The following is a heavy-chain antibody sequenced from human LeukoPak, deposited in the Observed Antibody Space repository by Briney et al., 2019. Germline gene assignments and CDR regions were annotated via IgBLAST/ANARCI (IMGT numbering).Heavy chain of an antibody. V-gene: IGHV1-69*04. D-gene: IGHD4-11*01. J-gene: IGHJ3*02. Sequence: SVKVSCKASGDTFSTYAITWVRQAPGQGLEWMGRVVPRLDIANNTQKFQGRVSTTADTSTSTAYMELSSLRSEDTAVYYCARVDYTDAFDIWAQGTMVTVSS. CDR1: GDTFSTYA. CDR2: VVPRLDIA. CDR3: ARVDYTDAFDI.